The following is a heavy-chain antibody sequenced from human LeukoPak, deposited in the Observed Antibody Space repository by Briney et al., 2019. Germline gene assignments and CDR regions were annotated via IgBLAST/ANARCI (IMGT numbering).Heavy chain of an antibody. D-gene: IGHD3-3*02. J-gene: IGHJ4*02. CDR3: TTMGIFGVVIKDY. Sequence: GGSLRLSCAASGFTFTYAWMTWVRQAPGKGLEWVGRIKSKADGGTTGYAAPVKARFTISRDDSKNTLYLQMYSLKTEDTAVYYCTTMGIFGVVIKDYWGQGTLVTVSS. CDR2: IKSKADGGTT. CDR1: GFTFTYAW. V-gene: IGHV3-15*01.